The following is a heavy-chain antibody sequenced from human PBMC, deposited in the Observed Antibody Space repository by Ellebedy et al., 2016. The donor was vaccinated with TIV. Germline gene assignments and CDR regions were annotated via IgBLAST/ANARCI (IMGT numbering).Heavy chain of an antibody. Sequence: MPSETLSLTCTVSGGSISIDYWNWIRQPPGKGLEWIGYIHYTESTNYNPSLKSRVDISMDTSKNQFSLKLTSVTAADTAFYYCAKSRMRVGRVAGDFESWGQGTLVTVSS. V-gene: IGHV4-59*01. CDR1: GGSISIDY. D-gene: IGHD6-19*01. CDR3: AKSRMRVGRVAGDFES. J-gene: IGHJ5*01. CDR2: IHYTEST.